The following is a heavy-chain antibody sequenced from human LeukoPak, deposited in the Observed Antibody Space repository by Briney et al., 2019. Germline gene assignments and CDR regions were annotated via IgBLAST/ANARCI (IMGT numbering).Heavy chain of an antibody. D-gene: IGHD3-9*01. Sequence: ASVKVCCKASAGTFSSYAISWVRQDPGQGLEWMGGIIPIFGTANYAQKFQGRVTITADESTSTAYMELSSLRSEDTAVYYCAREDILTGYIGYWGQGTLVTVSS. J-gene: IGHJ4*02. V-gene: IGHV1-69*01. CDR2: IIPIFGTA. CDR3: AREDILTGYIGY. CDR1: AGTFSSYA.